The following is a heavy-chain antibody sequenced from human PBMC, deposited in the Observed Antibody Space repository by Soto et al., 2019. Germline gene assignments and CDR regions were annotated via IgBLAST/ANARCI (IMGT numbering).Heavy chain of an antibody. J-gene: IGHJ6*02. CDR3: AKGPSSGWKFWGYYGMDV. V-gene: IGHV3-9*01. D-gene: IGHD6-19*01. CDR2: ISWNSGSI. CDR1: GFTFDDYA. Sequence: EVQLVESGGGLVQPGRSLRLSCAASGFTFDDYAMHWVRQAPGKGLEWVSGISWNSGSIGYADSEKGRFTISRDNAKNSLYLQMNSLRAEDTALYYCAKGPSSGWKFWGYYGMDVWGQGTTVTVSS.